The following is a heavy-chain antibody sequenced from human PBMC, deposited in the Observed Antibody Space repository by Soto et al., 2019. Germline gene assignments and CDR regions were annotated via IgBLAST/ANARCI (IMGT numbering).Heavy chain of an antibody. CDR1: GGSFSGYY. CDR3: ARNGPLFGVGTTIGV. V-gene: IGHV4-34*01. J-gene: IGHJ6*02. D-gene: IGHD3-3*01. CDR2: INHSGST. Sequence: PSETLSLTCAVYGGSFSGYYWSWIRQPPGKGLEWIGEINHSGSTNYNPSLKSRVTISVDTSKNQFSLKLSSVTAADTAVYYCARNGPLFGVGTTIGVWGQGTTVTVSS.